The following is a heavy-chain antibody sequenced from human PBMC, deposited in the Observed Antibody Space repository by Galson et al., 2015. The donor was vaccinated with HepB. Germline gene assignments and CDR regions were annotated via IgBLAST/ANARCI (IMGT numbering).Heavy chain of an antibody. CDR3: ARGHGSSPDY. J-gene: IGHJ4*02. D-gene: IGHD6-13*01. CDR2: RYFSGTS. Sequence: LSLTCGVSGGSITSAGYSWNWIRKPPGKGLEWIGYRYFSGTSYYNPSLMSRSTISADTSKNQFSLKLTSVTAADTAVYYCARGHGSSPDYWGPGILVTVSP. V-gene: IGHV4-30-4*07. CDR1: GGSITSAGYS.